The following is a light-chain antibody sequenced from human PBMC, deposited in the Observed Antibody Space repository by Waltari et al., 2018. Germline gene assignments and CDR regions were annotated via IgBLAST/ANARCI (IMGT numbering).Light chain of an antibody. V-gene: IGLV1-51*01. J-gene: IGLJ2*01. CDR1: SSNIGTHS. CDR2: DNK. Sequence: QSVLTQPPSVSAAPGQRVTISCSGGSSNIGTHSVSCYQHLPDTAPKLLIYDNKERVSGTPDRDSGSKSATSATPVITGCQTGDEDDYFCASWDSRVSGVLFGGGTRVTVL. CDR3: ASWDSRVSGVL.